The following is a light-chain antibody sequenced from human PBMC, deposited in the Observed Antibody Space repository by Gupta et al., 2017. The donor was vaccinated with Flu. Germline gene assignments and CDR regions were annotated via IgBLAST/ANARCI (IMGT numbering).Light chain of an antibody. J-gene: IGLJ3*02. V-gene: IGLV2-14*01. CDR2: EVN. CDR3: ISYTTGNTWV. Sequence: QSALTQPASVSGSPGQSITISCTGTSSDVGDNNFVSWYRQHPGKAPIFCMYEVNSRPAGVSNRLSGSKSGNTASLTISGLEAEDDGDYYCISYTTGNTWVFGGGTKLTVL. CDR1: SSDVGDNNF.